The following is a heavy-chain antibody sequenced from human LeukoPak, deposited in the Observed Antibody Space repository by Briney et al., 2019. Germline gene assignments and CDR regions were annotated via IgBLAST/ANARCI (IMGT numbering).Heavy chain of an antibody. V-gene: IGHV3-30*18. D-gene: IGHD4-17*01. J-gene: IGHJ4*02. CDR1: GFTFSSYG. Sequence: GGSLRLSCAASGFTFSSYGMHSVRQAPGKGLGWVAVISYDGSNKYYADSVKGRFTISRDNSKNTLYLQMNSLRAEDTAVYYCAKDRDGTTVMGGHWGQGTLVTVSS. CDR3: AKDRDGTTVMGGH. CDR2: ISYDGSNK.